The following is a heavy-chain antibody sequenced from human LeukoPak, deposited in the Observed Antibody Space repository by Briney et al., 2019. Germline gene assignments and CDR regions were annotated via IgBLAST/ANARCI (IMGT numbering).Heavy chain of an antibody. V-gene: IGHV4-31*03. CDR2: IYYSGST. Sequence: SETLSLTCTVSGGSISSGGYYWSWIRQHPGKGLEWIGYIYYSGSTYYNPSLKSRVTISVDTSKNQFSLQLSSVTAADTAVYYCARETRLMGYSSGLGFNYWGQGTLVTVSS. CDR1: GGSISSGGYY. CDR3: ARETRLMGYSSGLGFNY. D-gene: IGHD6-19*01. J-gene: IGHJ4*02.